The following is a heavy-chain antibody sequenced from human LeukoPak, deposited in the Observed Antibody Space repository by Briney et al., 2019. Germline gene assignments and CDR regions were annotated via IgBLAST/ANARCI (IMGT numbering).Heavy chain of an antibody. CDR1: GFIFSDYY. Sequence: TGGSLRLSCAASGFIFSDYYMSWIRQAPGKGLEWVSSISNSGTAIYYADSVKGRFTISRDNAKNSLYLQMNSLGAGDTAVYYCARDGWIAARFVDYWGQGTLVTVSS. V-gene: IGHV3-11*04. CDR3: ARDGWIAARFVDY. D-gene: IGHD6-6*01. J-gene: IGHJ4*02. CDR2: ISNSGTAI.